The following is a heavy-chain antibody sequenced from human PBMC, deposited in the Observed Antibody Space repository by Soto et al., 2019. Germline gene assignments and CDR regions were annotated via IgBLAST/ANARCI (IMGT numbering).Heavy chain of an antibody. Sequence: GGSLRLSSTASGFNFISYSMNWVRQAPGKGLEWVSSISSSSSYIYYADSVKGRFTISRDNAKNSLYLQMNSLRAEDTALYYCAKAPDYGVSRSLFDYWGQGTLVTVSS. D-gene: IGHD4-17*01. CDR3: AKAPDYGVSRSLFDY. CDR2: ISSSSSYI. V-gene: IGHV3-21*04. CDR1: GFNFISYS. J-gene: IGHJ4*02.